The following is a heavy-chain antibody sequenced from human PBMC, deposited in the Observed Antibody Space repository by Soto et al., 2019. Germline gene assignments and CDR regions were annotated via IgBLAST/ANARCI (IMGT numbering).Heavy chain of an antibody. V-gene: IGHV1-46*01. CDR1: GYTFTSYY. J-gene: IGHJ4*02. Sequence: ASVKVSCKAPGYTFTSYYMHWVRQAPGQGLEWMGVIDPSAGSTTYAQKFQGRVTMTRDTSTSTVYMELSSLRSEDTAIFYCARGPGTIRALDYWGQGALVTVSS. D-gene: IGHD2-8*01. CDR2: IDPSAGST. CDR3: ARGPGTIRALDY.